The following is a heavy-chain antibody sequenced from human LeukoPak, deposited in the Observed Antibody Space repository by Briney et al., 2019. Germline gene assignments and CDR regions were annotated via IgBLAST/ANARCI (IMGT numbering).Heavy chain of an antibody. CDR3: ARGAAIIDY. D-gene: IGHD6-25*01. Sequence: GGSLRLSCAASGFTFSSYEMNWVRQAPGKGLEWVSYISSSGTIYYADSVKGRFTISRDNAKSSLYLQMNSLRAEDTAVYYCARGAAIIDYWGQGTLVTVSS. J-gene: IGHJ4*02. CDR1: GFTFSSYE. CDR2: ISSSGTI. V-gene: IGHV3-48*03.